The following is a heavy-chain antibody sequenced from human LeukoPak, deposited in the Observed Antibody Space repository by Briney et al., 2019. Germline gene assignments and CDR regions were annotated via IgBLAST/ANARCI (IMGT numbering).Heavy chain of an antibody. CDR3: AKGACDRLDS. D-gene: IGHD6-19*01. CDR2: ISANTGKT. V-gene: IGHV1-18*01. Sequence: ASVKVSCKASGYSFATYGFCWVRQAPGHGLEWMRWISANTGKTDFAQKFQGRDTLATDTSTTTAYMELASLRPDDTAVYYCAKGACDRLDSWGQGTLVTVSS. CDR1: GYSFATYG. J-gene: IGHJ4*02.